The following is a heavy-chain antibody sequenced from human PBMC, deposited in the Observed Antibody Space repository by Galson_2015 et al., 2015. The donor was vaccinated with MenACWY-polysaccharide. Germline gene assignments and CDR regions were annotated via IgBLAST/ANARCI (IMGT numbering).Heavy chain of an antibody. D-gene: IGHD1-7*01. CDR3: ARDYPRPFITGTTIFDY. CDR2: ISGSGGST. V-gene: IGHV3-23*01. Sequence: SLRLSCAASGFTFSSYAMSWVRQAPGKGLEWVSAISGSGGSTYYADSVKGRFTISRDNSKNTLYLQMNSLRAEDTAVYYCARDYPRPFITGTTIFDYWGQGTLVTVSS. J-gene: IGHJ4*02. CDR1: GFTFSSYA.